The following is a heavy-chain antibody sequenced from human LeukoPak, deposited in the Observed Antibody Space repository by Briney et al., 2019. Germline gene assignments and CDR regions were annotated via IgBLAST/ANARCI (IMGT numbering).Heavy chain of an antibody. CDR3: ATDPKGTGDPPNV. Sequence: ASVKVSCKVSGYTLTELSMHWVRQAPGKGLEWVGGFDPEDGETIYAQKFKGRVTMTEDTSTDTAYMELSSLRSEDTAVYYCATDPKGTGDPPNVWGQGTTVTVSS. V-gene: IGHV1-24*01. CDR2: FDPEDGET. D-gene: IGHD7-27*01. CDR1: GYTLTELS. J-gene: IGHJ6*02.